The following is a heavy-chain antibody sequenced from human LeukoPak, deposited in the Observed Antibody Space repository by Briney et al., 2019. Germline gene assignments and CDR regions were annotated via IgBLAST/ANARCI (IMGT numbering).Heavy chain of an antibody. CDR1: GFTFSSYE. Sequence: GGSLRLSCAASGFTFSSYEMNWVRQAPGKGLEWVSYISNSGSTIYYADSVKGRFTISRDNARNSLYLQMNSLRAEDTAVYYCARALFGYIFWGQGTLVTVSS. J-gene: IGHJ4*02. V-gene: IGHV3-48*03. CDR3: ARALFGYIF. CDR2: ISNSGSTI. D-gene: IGHD5-18*01.